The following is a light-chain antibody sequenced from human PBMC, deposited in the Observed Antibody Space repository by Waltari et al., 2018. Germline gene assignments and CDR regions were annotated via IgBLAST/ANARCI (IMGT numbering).Light chain of an antibody. CDR2: DIS. Sequence: ETVLTQSPVTLSVSPGERVALSCRASQGVRGFLAWYQQKPGQAPRLLVYDISTRATGIPARFSGSGSETEFTLTISGLQSEDFAVYYCQQYGSTPLFTFGPGTKVDIK. CDR3: QQYGSTPLFT. V-gene: IGKV3-15*01. CDR1: QGVRGF. J-gene: IGKJ3*01.